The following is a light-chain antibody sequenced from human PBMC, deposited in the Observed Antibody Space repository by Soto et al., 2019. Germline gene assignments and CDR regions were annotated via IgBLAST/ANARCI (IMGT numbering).Light chain of an antibody. J-gene: IGKJ4*01. CDR3: QQRQNWPPLT. V-gene: IGKV3-11*01. Sequence: VLTQSPATLSLSPGERATLSCRASQSVNTYLAWYQQRPGQAPRLLIYDASNRAAGIPARFSGSGSGTDFTLTISSMEPEDFAVYYCQQRQNWPPLTFGGRSVVEIK. CDR1: QSVNTY. CDR2: DAS.